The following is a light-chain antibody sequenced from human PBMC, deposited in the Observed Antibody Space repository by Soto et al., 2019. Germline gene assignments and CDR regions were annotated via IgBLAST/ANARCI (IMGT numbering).Light chain of an antibody. CDR2: EDI. CDR3: CSYTTSSTLV. V-gene: IGLV2-14*01. J-gene: IGLJ1*01. Sequence: QSALTPPASVSGSPGQSIAISCAGTSSDIGTYNHVSWYQQHPGKAPQLIIYEDINRPSGLSSRFSGSKSGNTASLTISGLQAEDEADYFCCSYTTSSTLVCGTGTKLTVL. CDR1: SSDIGTYNH.